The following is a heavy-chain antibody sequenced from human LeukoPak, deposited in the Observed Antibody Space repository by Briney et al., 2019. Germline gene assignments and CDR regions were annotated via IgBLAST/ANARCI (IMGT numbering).Heavy chain of an antibody. V-gene: IGHV3-23*01. J-gene: IGHJ4*02. CDR2: ISSSGGST. D-gene: IGHD6-13*01. Sequence: GGSLRLSCAASGFTFRSYAMSWVRQAPGKGLEWVSAISSSGGSTYYADSVKGRFTISRDNSKNTLYLQMNSLRAEDTAVYYCAKEFHRAYISSWFPFDDWGQGTLVTVSS. CDR3: AKEFHRAYISSWFPFDD. CDR1: GFTFRSYA.